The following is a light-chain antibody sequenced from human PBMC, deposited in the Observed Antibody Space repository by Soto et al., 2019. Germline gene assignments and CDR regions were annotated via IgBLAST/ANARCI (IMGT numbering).Light chain of an antibody. J-gene: IGLJ1*01. Sequence: QAVVTQPPSASGTPGQTITISCSGSTSNVGDNALNWYQQVPGTAPKLLIYSDNQRPSGVPDRFSGSKSGTSASLAISGLQSEDEADYFCAAWDGNLNGPSYVFGTGTKVTVL. CDR3: AAWDGNLNGPSYV. V-gene: IGLV1-44*01. CDR1: TSNVGDNA. CDR2: SDN.